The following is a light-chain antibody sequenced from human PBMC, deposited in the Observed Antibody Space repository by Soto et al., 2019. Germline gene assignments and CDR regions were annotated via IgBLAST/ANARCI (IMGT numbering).Light chain of an antibody. CDR1: QSVSSY. Sequence: EIWLTQSPATLSLSPGERATLSCRASQSVSSYLAWYQQKPGQAPRLLIYDASNRATGIPARFSGSGSGTDFTLTISSLEPEDFAVYYCQQRSNWLYTFGQGTKVDIK. V-gene: IGKV3-11*01. CDR3: QQRSNWLYT. J-gene: IGKJ2*01. CDR2: DAS.